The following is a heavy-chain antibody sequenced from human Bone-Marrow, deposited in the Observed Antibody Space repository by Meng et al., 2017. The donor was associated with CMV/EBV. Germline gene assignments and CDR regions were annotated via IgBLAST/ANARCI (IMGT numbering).Heavy chain of an antibody. D-gene: IGHD1-14*01. CDR2: ISYDGSNK. V-gene: IGHV3-30*18. CDR1: GFTFSSYA. Sequence: GGSLRLSCAASGFTFSSYAMSWVRQAPGKGLEWVAVISYDGSNKYYADSVKGRFTISRDNSKNTLYLQMNSLRAEDTAVYYCAKFGTASEHYWGQGTLVTVSS. CDR3: AKFGTASEHY. J-gene: IGHJ4*02.